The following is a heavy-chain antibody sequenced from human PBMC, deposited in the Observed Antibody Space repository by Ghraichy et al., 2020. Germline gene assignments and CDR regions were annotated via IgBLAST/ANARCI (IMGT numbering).Heavy chain of an antibody. D-gene: IGHD3-22*01. J-gene: IGHJ4*02. CDR3: ARATYYYDSSGYHYLDY. V-gene: IGHV4-31*03. Sequence: LRLSCTVSGGSISSGGYYWSWIRQHPGKGLEWIGYIYYSGSTYYNPSLKSRVTISVDTSKNQFSLKLSSVTAADTAVYYCARATYYYDSSGYHYLDYWGQGTLVTVSS. CDR2: IYYSGST. CDR1: GGSISSGGYY.